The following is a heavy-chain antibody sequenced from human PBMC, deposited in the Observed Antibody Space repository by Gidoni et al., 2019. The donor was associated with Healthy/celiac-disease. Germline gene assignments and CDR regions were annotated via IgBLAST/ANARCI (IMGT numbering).Heavy chain of an antibody. V-gene: IGHV3-9*01. CDR2: ISWNSGSI. CDR3: AKGGRDYYDSSGYLRYFDY. D-gene: IGHD3-22*01. J-gene: IGHJ4*02. CDR1: GFTFAAYA. Sequence: EVQLVESGGGLVQPGRSLSLSCAASGFTFAAYAMHWVRQAPGKGLEWVSGISWNSGSIGDADSVKGRFTISRDNAKNSLYLQMNSLRAEDTALYYCAKGGRDYYDSSGYLRYFDYWGQGTLVTVSS.